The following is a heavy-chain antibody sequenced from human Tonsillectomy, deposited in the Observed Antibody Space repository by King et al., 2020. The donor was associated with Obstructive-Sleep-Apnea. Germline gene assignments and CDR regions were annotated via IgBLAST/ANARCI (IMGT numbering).Heavy chain of an antibody. CDR1: GFTFSSDS. CDR3: ARDTSIAVAGSHDAFDI. D-gene: IGHD6-19*01. CDR2: IISSSIYI. Sequence: VQLVESGGGLVKPGGSLRLSCAASGFTFSSDSMNWVRQAPGKGLEWVSSIISSSIYIYYADSLKGRFTISRDNAKNSLYLQMNSLRAEDTAVYYCARDTSIAVAGSHDAFDIWGQGTMVTVSS. V-gene: IGHV3-21*01. J-gene: IGHJ3*02.